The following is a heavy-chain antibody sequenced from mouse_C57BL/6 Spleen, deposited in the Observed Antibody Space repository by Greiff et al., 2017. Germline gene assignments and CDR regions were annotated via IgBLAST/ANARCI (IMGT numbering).Heavy chain of an antibody. V-gene: IGHV5-6*02. J-gene: IGHJ2*01. Sequence: EVKLMESGGDLVKPGGSLKLSCAASGFTFSSYGMSWVRQTPDKRLEWVATISSGGSYTYYPDSVKGRFPISRDNAKNTLYLQMSSLKSEDTAMYYCAREVLSLNYFDYWGQGTTLTVSS. CDR3: AREVLSLNYFDY. CDR2: ISSGGSYT. CDR1: GFTFSSYG.